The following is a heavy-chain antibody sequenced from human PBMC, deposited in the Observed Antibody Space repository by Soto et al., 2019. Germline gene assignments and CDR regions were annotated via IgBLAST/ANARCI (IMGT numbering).Heavy chain of an antibody. CDR3: AREFAYNWNDSTTSYYYYMDV. D-gene: IGHD1-1*01. CDR1: GYTFTGYY. CDR2: INPNSGGT. J-gene: IGHJ6*03. Sequence: ASVKVSCKASGYTFTGYYMHWVRQAPGQGLERKGWINPNSGGTNYAQKFQGWVTMTRDTSISTAYMELSRLRSDDTAVYYCAREFAYNWNDSTTSYYYYMDVWGKGTTVTVSS. V-gene: IGHV1-2*04.